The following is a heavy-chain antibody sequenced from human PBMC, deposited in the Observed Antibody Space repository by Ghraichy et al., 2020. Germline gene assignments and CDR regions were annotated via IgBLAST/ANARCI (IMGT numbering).Heavy chain of an antibody. CDR1: GGSFSGYY. Sequence: SQTLSLTCAVYGGSFSGYYWSWIRQPPGKGLEWIGEINHSGSTNYNPSLKSRVTISVDTSKNQFSLKLSSVTAADTAVYYCARVKTRYFYGMDVWGQGTTVTVSS. D-gene: IGHD1/OR15-1a*01. CDR3: ARVKTRYFYGMDV. V-gene: IGHV4-34*01. CDR2: INHSGST. J-gene: IGHJ6*02.